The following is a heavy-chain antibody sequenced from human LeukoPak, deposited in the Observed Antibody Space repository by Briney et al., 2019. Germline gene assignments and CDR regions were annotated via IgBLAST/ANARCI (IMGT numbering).Heavy chain of an antibody. CDR3: ARARPHSSSWYGFAFDI. CDR2: IYHSGST. V-gene: IGHV4-38-2*02. D-gene: IGHD6-13*01. J-gene: IGHJ3*02. CDR1: GYSISSGYY. Sequence: SETLSLTCTVSGYSISSGYYWGWIRQPPGKGLEWIGSIYHSGSTYYNPSLKSRVTISVDTSKNQFSLKLSSVTAADTAVYYCARARPHSSSWYGFAFDIWGQGTMVTVSS.